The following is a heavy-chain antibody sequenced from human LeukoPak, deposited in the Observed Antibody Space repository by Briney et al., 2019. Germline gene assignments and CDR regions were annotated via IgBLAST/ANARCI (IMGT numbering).Heavy chain of an antibody. D-gene: IGHD2-2*01. Sequence: PSETLSLTCAVYGGSFSGDYWSWIRQPPGKGLEWIGEINHSGSTNYNPSLKSRVTISVDTSKNQFSLKLSSVTAADTAVYYCARSYAHDHWGQGTLVTVSS. J-gene: IGHJ4*02. V-gene: IGHV4-34*01. CDR3: ARSYAHDH. CDR2: INHSGST. CDR1: GGSFSGDY.